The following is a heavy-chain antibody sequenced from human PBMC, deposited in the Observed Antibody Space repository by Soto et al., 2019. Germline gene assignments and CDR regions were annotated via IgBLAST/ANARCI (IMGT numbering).Heavy chain of an antibody. J-gene: IGHJ4*02. Sequence: ASVKVSCKASGYTFTGYYMHWVRQAPGQGLEWMGWINPNSGGTNYAQKFQGRFTISRDNSKNTLYLQMNSLRAEDTAVYYCARCRTYDILTGYLDYWGQGTLVTVSS. CDR1: GYTFTGYY. CDR2: INPNSGGT. D-gene: IGHD3-9*01. V-gene: IGHV1-2*02. CDR3: ARCRTYDILTGYLDY.